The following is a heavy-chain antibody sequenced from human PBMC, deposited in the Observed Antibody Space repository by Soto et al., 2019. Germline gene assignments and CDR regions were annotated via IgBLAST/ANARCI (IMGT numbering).Heavy chain of an antibody. D-gene: IGHD6-13*01. V-gene: IGHV4-31*03. CDR1: GGSISSGGYY. Sequence: SETLSLTCTVSGGSISSGGYYWSWIRQHPGKGLEWIGYIYYSGSTYYNPSLKSRVTISVDTSKNQFSLKVSSVTAADTAVYYCARVPYSSSWYYYYGMDVWGQGTTVTVSS. CDR3: ARVPYSSSWYYYYGMDV. CDR2: IYYSGST. J-gene: IGHJ6*02.